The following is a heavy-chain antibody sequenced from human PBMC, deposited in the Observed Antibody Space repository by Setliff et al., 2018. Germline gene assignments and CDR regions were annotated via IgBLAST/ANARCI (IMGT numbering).Heavy chain of an antibody. D-gene: IGHD3-3*01. J-gene: IGHJ6*02. V-gene: IGHV1-3*01. CDR2: INAGNGNT. Sequence: VASVKVSCKASGYTFTSYAMHWVRQAPGQRLEWMGWINAGNGNTKYSQKFQGRVTMTRNTSISTAYMELSSLRSEDTAVYYCARGRERDYNFWSGYYTYYYYGMDVWGQGTMVTVSS. CDR1: GYTFTSYA. CDR3: ARGRERDYNFWSGYYTYYYYGMDV.